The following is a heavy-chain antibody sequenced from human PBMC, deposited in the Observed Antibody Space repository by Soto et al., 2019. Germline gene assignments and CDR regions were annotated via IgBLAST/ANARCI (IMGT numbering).Heavy chain of an antibody. J-gene: IGHJ5*02. CDR3: ASQREKVVSPFDP. CDR1: GASVNSDNYF. V-gene: IGHV4-61*01. CDR2: MYYSGST. D-gene: IGHD2-15*01. Sequence: PSETLSLTCTVSGASVNSDNYFWSWVRQPPGKGLEWIGYMYYSGSTYYTPSLRSRVSISLDTSKNQFSLRLTSVTAADTAVYYCASQREKVVSPFDPWGQGALVTVSS.